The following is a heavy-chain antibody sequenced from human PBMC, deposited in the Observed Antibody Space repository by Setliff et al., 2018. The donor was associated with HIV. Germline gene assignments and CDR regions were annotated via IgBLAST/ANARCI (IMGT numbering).Heavy chain of an antibody. CDR1: GGVFSTFG. V-gene: IGHV1-69*05. CDR3: ARISRYCSGGSCSDY. CDR2: IIPIFGTA. D-gene: IGHD2-15*01. Sequence: ASVKVSCKASGGVFSTFGMNWVRQAPGQGLEWMGGIIPIFGTANYAQKFQGRVTITTDESTSTAYMELSSLRSEDTAVYYCARISRYCSGGSCSDYWGQGTLVTVSS. J-gene: IGHJ4*02.